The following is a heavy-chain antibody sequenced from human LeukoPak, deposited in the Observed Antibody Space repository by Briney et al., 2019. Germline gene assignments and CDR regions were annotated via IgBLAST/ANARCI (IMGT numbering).Heavy chain of an antibody. CDR3: AKDRSGWYGAYYFDY. V-gene: IGHV3-23*01. CDR2: ISGSAVIT. J-gene: IGHJ4*02. D-gene: IGHD6-19*01. CDR1: GLTFINFG. Sequence: GGSLRLSCAASGLTFINFGMTWVRQAPGKGLEWVSAISGSAVITFYADSVKGRFTISRDNSKNTLYLQMNSLRAEDTAVHYCAKDRSGWYGAYYFDYWGQGTLVTVSS.